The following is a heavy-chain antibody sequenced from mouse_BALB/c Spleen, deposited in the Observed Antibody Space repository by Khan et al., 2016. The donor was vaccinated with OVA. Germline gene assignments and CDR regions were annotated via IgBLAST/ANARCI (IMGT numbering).Heavy chain of an antibody. V-gene: IGHV9-3-1*01. D-gene: IGHD2-14*01. CDR2: INTYTGEP. Sequence: QFQLVQSGPELKKPGETVKISCKASGYTFTNYGMNWVKQAPGKGLKWMGWINTYTGEPTYADDFKGRFAFSLETSASTAYLQINNLKNEDTATYFCARKFRYDAAMDYWGQGTSVTVSS. J-gene: IGHJ4*01. CDR1: GYTFTNYG. CDR3: ARKFRYDAAMDY.